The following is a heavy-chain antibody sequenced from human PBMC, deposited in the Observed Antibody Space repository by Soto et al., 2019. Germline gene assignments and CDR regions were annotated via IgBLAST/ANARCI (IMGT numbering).Heavy chain of an antibody. CDR2: ITGGGDNT. V-gene: IGHV1-3*01. D-gene: IGHD2-15*01. J-gene: IGHJ1*01. CDR1: GYTFSSYS. Sequence: GASVKVSCKASGYTFSSYSLHWVRQAPGQRLEWMGWITGGGDNTQYSQKFQGRITLTKDASARTVYLDLTNLRSEDTAFYYCAREIIASGYHSWGQ. CDR3: AREIIASGYHS.